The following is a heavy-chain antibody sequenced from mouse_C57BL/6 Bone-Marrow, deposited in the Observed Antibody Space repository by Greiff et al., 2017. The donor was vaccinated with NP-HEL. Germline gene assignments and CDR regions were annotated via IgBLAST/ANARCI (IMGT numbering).Heavy chain of an antibody. D-gene: IGHD2-5*01. V-gene: IGHV5-6*02. CDR3: ARHYYSNDFDY. CDR2: ISTGCSYT. J-gene: IGHJ2*01. CDR1: GFTFSSYG. Sequence: EVKLVESGGDLVKPGGSLKLSCAASGFTFSSYGMSWVRQTPDKRLAWVATISTGCSYTYYPDSFTGPFPISRDIAKNTLYLQMSSLKSEDTAMYYCARHYYSNDFDYWGQGTTLTGSS.